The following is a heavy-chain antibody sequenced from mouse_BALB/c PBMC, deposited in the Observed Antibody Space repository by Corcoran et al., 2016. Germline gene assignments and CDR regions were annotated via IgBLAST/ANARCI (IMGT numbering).Heavy chain of an antibody. V-gene: IGHV14-3*02. CDR2: IDPANGNT. CDR1: GFNIKDTY. D-gene: IGHD1-1*01. CDR3: ARRDYGSSSSWFVY. J-gene: IGHJ3*01. Sequence: EVQLQQSGAELVKPGASVKLSCTASGFNIKDTYMHWVKQRPEQGLEWIGRIDPANGNTKYDPKFQGKATITADTSSNTAYLQLSSLTSEDTAVYYCARRDYGSSSSWFVYWGQGTLVTVSA.